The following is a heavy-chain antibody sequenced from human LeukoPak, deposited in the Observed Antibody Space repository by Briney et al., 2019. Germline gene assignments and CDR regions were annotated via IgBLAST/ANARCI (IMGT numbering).Heavy chain of an antibody. Sequence: ASVKVSCKASGYTFSDYYIHWVRQVPGQGLEWMGWINSNSAGTKYAQKFQGRVTMTRDTSISTVYMEQSRLRSDDTAVYYCAAPDSSVWTSDFDHWGQGTLVTVSS. J-gene: IGHJ4*02. V-gene: IGHV1-2*02. CDR3: AAPDSSVWTSDFDH. CDR1: GYTFSDYY. D-gene: IGHD6-19*01. CDR2: INSNSAGT.